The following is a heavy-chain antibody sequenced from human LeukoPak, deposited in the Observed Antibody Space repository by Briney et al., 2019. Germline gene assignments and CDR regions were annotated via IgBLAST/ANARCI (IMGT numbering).Heavy chain of an antibody. V-gene: IGHV4-30-4*02. CDR2: IYYSGST. J-gene: IGHJ3*02. D-gene: IGHD6-13*01. CDR1: GGSISSGDYY. CDR3: ARDPELVRDAFDI. Sequence: SETLSLTCTVSGGSISSGDYYWSWIRQPPGKGLEWIGYIYYSGSTYYNPSLKSRVTISVDTSKNQFSLKLSSVTAADTAVYYCARDPELVRDAFDIWGQGTMVTVSS.